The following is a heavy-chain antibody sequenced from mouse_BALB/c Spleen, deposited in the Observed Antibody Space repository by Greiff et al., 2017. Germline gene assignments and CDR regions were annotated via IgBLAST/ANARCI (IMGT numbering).Heavy chain of an antibody. Sequence: VQLKQSGAELVRSGASVKLSCTASGFNIKDYYMHWVKQRPEQGLEWIGWIDPENGDTEYAPKFQGKATMTADTSSNTAYLQLSSLTSEDTAVYYCNAGLRLRFDYWGQGTTLTVSS. D-gene: IGHD1-2*01. J-gene: IGHJ2*01. CDR2: IDPENGDT. V-gene: IGHV14-4*02. CDR1: GFNIKDYY. CDR3: NAGLRLRFDY.